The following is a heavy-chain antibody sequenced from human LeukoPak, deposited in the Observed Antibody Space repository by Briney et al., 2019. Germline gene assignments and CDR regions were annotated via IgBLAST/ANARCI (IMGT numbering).Heavy chain of an antibody. CDR3: ARGKYGDPVTPYYFDY. CDR2: ISSTGGST. J-gene: IGHJ4*02. CDR1: GFPFSSYA. V-gene: IGHV3-64*01. D-gene: IGHD4-17*01. Sequence: RPLRLSCAASGFPFSSYAMHWVRQAPGKGLEYVSSISSTGGSTYYANSVKGRFTISRDNSKNTLYLQMGSLRAEDMAVYYCARGKYGDPVTPYYFDYWGQGTLVTVSS.